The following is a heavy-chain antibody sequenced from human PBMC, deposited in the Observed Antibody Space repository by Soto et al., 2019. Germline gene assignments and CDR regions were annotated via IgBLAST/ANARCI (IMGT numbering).Heavy chain of an antibody. V-gene: IGHV1-18*01. CDR1: GYSFSTYG. CDR3: ARDLFGEDGAGYFDY. CDR2: ISGLNGNT. J-gene: IGHJ4*02. Sequence: QVHLVQSGVEVKKPGASVKVSCKASGYSFSTYGISWVRQAPGQGLEWMGWISGLNGNTNYAQNLQGRVPMTTDTSTSTAYMELRSLGFDDTAMYYCARDLFGEDGAGYFDYWGQGTLVTVSS. D-gene: IGHD3-10*01.